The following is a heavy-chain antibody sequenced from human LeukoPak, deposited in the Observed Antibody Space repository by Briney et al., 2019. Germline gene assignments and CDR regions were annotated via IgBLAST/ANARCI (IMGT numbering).Heavy chain of an antibody. CDR3: ARSIFTIFGVVPGAIDY. D-gene: IGHD3-3*01. V-gene: IGHV1-46*01. Sequence: GASVKVSCKASGYTFTSYYMHWVRQAPGQGLEWMGIINPSGGSTSYAQKFQGRVTMTRDTSTSTVYMELSSLRSEDTAVYYCARSIFTIFGVVPGAIDYWGRGTLVTVSS. J-gene: IGHJ4*02. CDR2: INPSGGST. CDR1: GYTFTSYY.